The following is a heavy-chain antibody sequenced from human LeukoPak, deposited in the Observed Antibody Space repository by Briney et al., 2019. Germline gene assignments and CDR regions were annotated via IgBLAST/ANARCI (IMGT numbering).Heavy chain of an antibody. CDR3: ARHPSRGHYYYYYMDV. D-gene: IGHD3-10*01. CDR2: INHSGST. CDR1: GGSFSGYY. J-gene: IGHJ6*03. Sequence: PSETLSLTCAVYGGSFSGYYWSWIRQPPGKGLEWVGEINHSGSTNYNPSLKSRVTISVDTSKNQFSLKLSSVTAADPAVYYCARHPSRGHYYYYYMDVWGKGTTVTISS. V-gene: IGHV4-34*01.